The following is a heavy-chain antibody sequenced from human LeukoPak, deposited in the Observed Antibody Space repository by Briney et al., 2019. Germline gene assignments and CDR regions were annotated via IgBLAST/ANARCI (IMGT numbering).Heavy chain of an antibody. CDR2: IYYSGST. J-gene: IGHJ4*02. CDR1: GGSISSGYYY. V-gene: IGHV4-30-4*08. CDR3: AGARNVITMVRASYSN. Sequence: SQTLSLTCTVSGGSISSGYYYWSWIRQPPGKGPGWIGYIYYSGSTYYNSSLKSRVTISEDTSKNQFSLKLSSVTAADTAVYYCAGARNVITMVRASYSNWGQGTLVTVSS. D-gene: IGHD3-10*01.